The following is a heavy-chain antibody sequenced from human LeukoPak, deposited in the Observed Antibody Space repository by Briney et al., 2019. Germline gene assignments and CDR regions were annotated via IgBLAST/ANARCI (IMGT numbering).Heavy chain of an antibody. CDR3: ARDTGWISVAGSTAWFDA. D-gene: IGHD6-19*01. CDR1: GFTFINNW. J-gene: IGHJ5*02. Sequence: GGSLRLSCAASGFTFINNWMSWVRQAPGKGLEWVADIEQDGGEKHYVDSVKGRFTISRDNAKNSLYLQMNSLRAEDTAVYYCARDTGWISVAGSTAWFDAWGQGTLVTVSS. CDR2: IEQDGGEK. V-gene: IGHV3-7*01.